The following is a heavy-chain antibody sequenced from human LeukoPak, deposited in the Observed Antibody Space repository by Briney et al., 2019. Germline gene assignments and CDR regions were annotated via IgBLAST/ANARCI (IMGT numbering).Heavy chain of an antibody. V-gene: IGHV1-2*02. D-gene: IGHD2-15*01. CDR1: GYTFTGYY. CDR2: INPNSGGT. Sequence: GASVKVSCKPSGYTFTGYYIHWVRQAPGQGLEWMGWINPNSGGTNYAQKFQGRVTMTRDTSISTAYMELSRLRSDDTAVYYCARERFDCSGGSCYSGVGWFDPWGQGTLVTVSS. CDR3: ARERFDCSGGSCYSGVGWFDP. J-gene: IGHJ5*02.